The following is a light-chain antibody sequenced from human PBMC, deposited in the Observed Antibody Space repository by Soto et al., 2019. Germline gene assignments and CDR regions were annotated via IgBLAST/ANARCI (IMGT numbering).Light chain of an antibody. CDR1: QSISNY. Sequence: DIQMTQSPSSLSASVVDRVTLTCRASQSISNYLSWYQHKPGKAPKVLIYAASSLQRGVPSRFSGSGSGTDFTLIISSLQPEDFATYYCQQSYSPLWTFGQGTKVDIK. CDR3: QQSYSPLWT. V-gene: IGKV1-39*01. J-gene: IGKJ1*01. CDR2: AAS.